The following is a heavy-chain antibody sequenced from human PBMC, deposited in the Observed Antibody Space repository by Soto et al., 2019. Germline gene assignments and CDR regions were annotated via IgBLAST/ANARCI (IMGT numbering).Heavy chain of an antibody. D-gene: IGHD4-17*01. V-gene: IGHV1-18*04. Sequence: ASVKVSCTASGYTFTSYGISWVRQAPGQGLEWMGWISAYNGNANYAQKLQGRVTMTTDASTSTAYMELSSLRSEDTAVYYCAREVGGQATVTTDGAFDIWGQGKMVTV. CDR2: ISAYNGNA. CDR1: GYTFTSYG. CDR3: AREVGGQATVTTDGAFDI. J-gene: IGHJ3*02.